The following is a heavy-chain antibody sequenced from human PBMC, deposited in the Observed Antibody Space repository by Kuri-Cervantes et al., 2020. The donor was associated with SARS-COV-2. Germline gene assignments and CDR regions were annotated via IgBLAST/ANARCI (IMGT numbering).Heavy chain of an antibody. CDR3: ASNYYDSSGYYQH. V-gene: IGHV3-21*01. CDR1: GFTFSSYE. CDR2: ISSSSSYI. Sequence: GGSLRLSCAASGFTFSSYEMNWVRQAPGKGLEWVSSISSSSSYIYYADSVKGRFTISRDNAKNSLYLQMNSLRAEDTAVYYCASNYYDSSGYYQHWGQGTLVTVSS. J-gene: IGHJ1*01. D-gene: IGHD3-22*01.